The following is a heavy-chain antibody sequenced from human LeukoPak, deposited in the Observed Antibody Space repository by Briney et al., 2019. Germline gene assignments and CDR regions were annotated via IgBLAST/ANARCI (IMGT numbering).Heavy chain of an antibody. J-gene: IGHJ4*02. CDR1: GGTFSSYA. V-gene: IGHV1-69*06. CDR2: IIPIFGTA. Sequence: SVKVSCKASGGTFSSYAISWVRQAPGQGLEWMGGIIPIFGTANYAQKFQGRVTITADKSTSTAYMELSSLRSEDTAVYYCARNIDYSKQLDYWGQGTLVTVSS. D-gene: IGHD6-13*01. CDR3: ARNIDYSKQLDY.